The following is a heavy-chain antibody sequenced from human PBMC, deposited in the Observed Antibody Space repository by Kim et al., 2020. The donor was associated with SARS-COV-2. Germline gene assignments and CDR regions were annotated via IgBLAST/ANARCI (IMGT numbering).Heavy chain of an antibody. J-gene: IGHJ4*02. CDR2: IRQDGNEK. D-gene: IGHD2-8*01. Sequence: GSLRLSCVGSGFTFNSYWMAWVRQAPGKGLEWVANIRQDGNEKNHVDPVKGRFTISRDNAKNSLYLQMNSLRVEDTAVYYCARDPQRGVYDYWGQGSLVTVSS. CDR1: GFTFNSYW. CDR3: ARDPQRGVYDY. V-gene: IGHV3-7*01.